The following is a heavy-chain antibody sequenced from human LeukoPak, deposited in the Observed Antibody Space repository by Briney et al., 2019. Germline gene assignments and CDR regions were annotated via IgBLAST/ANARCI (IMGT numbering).Heavy chain of an antibody. CDR2: IWYDGSNK. V-gene: IGHV3-33*06. Sequence: GGSLRLSCAASGFTFSSYGMHWVRQAPGKGLEWVAVIWYDGSNKYYADSVKGRFTISRDNSKNTLYLQMNSLRAEDTAVYYCAKARIPSGNGYYSDWGQGTLVTVSS. CDR3: AKARIPSGNGYYSD. D-gene: IGHD3-22*01. CDR1: GFTFSSYG. J-gene: IGHJ4*02.